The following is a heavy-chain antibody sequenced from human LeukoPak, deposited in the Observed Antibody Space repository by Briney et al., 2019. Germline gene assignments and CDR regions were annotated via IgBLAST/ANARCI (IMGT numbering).Heavy chain of an antibody. Sequence: SGTLSLTCAVYGGSFSGYYWSWIRQPPGKGLEWIGEINHSGSTNYNPSLKSRVTISVDTSKNQFSLKLSSVTAADTAVYYCARRRVGFSRTMVRGVTFFDYWGQGTLVTVSS. CDR2: INHSGST. CDR1: GGSFSGYY. CDR3: ARRRVGFSRTMVRGVTFFDY. D-gene: IGHD3-10*01. V-gene: IGHV4-34*01. J-gene: IGHJ4*02.